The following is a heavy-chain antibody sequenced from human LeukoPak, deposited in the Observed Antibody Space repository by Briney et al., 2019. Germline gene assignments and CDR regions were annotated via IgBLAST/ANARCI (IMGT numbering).Heavy chain of an antibody. CDR3: ARHKDRSYGSGVDWFDP. V-gene: IGHV4-59*08. Sequence: SQTLSLTCTVSGGSISTYYWSWFRQPPGKGLEWIAYIYYSGTTNYSPSLKSRVTISVDTSKNQFSLKLTSVIAADTAVYYCARHKDRSYGSGVDWFDPWGQGTLVTVSS. D-gene: IGHD3-10*01. J-gene: IGHJ5*02. CDR2: IYYSGTT. CDR1: GGSISTYY.